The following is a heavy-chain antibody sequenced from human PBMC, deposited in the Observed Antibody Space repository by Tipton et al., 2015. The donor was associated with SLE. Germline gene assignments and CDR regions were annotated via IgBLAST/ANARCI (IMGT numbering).Heavy chain of an antibody. CDR3: ARDLPGGY. CDR2: IYYSGST. CDR1: GGSISSYY. V-gene: IGHV4-59*12. D-gene: IGHD3-10*01. Sequence: LRLSCTVSGGSISSYYWSWIRQPPGKGLEWIGYIYYSGSTNYNPSLKSRVTISVDTSKNQFSLKLSSVTAADTAVYYCARDLPGGYWGQGTLVTVSS. J-gene: IGHJ4*02.